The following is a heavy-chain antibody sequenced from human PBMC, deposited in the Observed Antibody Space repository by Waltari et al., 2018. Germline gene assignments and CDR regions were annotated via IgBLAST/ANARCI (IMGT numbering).Heavy chain of an antibody. CDR2: IDPSDSYT. CDR1: GYDFSTYW. CDR3: ARTSTRDFDYMDV. Sequence: EVQLVQSGAEVKKPGESLRISCEGSGYDFSTYWITWVRHMPGKGLEWMGRIDPSDSYTNYSPSFRGHVTISVDRSISTAYIQWSGLRASDTAIYYCARTSTRDFDYMDVWGKGTTVTVSS. D-gene: IGHD1-1*01. V-gene: IGHV5-10-1*01. J-gene: IGHJ6*03.